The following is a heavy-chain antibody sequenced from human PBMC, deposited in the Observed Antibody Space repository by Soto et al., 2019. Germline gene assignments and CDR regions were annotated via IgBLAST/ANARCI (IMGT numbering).Heavy chain of an antibody. V-gene: IGHV1-3*01. Sequence: ASVKFSCKASGYTFTSYAMHWVRQAPRQMLEWMGWINAGNGNTKYXXKFQGRVXXTRDTSASTAXMELSXLRSEDTAVYYCARDVAAADYWCQGTLVTXSS. D-gene: IGHD6-13*01. CDR2: INAGNGNT. CDR3: ARDVAAADY. J-gene: IGHJ4*02. CDR1: GYTFTSYA.